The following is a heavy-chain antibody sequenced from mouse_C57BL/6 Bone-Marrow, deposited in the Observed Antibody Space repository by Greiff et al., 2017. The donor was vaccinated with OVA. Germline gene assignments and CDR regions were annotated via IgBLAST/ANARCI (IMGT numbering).Heavy chain of an antibody. V-gene: IGHV1-76*01. CDR2: IYPGSGNI. D-gene: IGHD2-2*01. CDR1: GYTFTDYY. Sequence: VKLQESGAELVRPGASVKLSCKASGYTFTDYYISWVKQRPGQGLEWIARIYPGSGNIYYNEKFKGKATLTAEKSSSTAYMQLSSLTSDDSAVYFCARSERLRDYFDYWGQVTTLTVSS. CDR3: ARSERLRDYFDY. J-gene: IGHJ2*01.